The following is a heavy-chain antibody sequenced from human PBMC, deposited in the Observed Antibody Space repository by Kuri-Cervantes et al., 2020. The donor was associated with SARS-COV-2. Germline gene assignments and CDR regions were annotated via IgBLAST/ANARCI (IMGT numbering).Heavy chain of an antibody. CDR2: MNPNSGNT. Sequence: ASVKVSCKASGYTFTSYDINWVRQATGQGLEWMGWMNPNSGNTGYAQKFQGRVTITRNTSISTAYMELSSLRSEDTAVYYCARGPYYYDSSGYLVDYYRDVWGKGTTVTVSS. V-gene: IGHV1-8*03. D-gene: IGHD3-22*01. CDR3: ARGPYYYDSSGYLVDYYRDV. J-gene: IGHJ6*03. CDR1: GYTFTSYD.